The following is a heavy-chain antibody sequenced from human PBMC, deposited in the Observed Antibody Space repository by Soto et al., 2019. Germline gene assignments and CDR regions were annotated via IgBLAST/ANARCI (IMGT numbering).Heavy chain of an antibody. CDR1: GYTFTGYY. Sequence: ASVKVSCKASGYTFTGYYIHWVRQAPGQGLEWMGWINPNNGDTNFAQKFQGRVTMTRDTSTSTAYMELSSLRFDDTAVYYCARHSGYDYVFDYWGQGTLVTVSS. CDR3: ARHSGYDYVFDY. CDR2: INPNNGDT. V-gene: IGHV1-2*02. J-gene: IGHJ4*02. D-gene: IGHD5-12*01.